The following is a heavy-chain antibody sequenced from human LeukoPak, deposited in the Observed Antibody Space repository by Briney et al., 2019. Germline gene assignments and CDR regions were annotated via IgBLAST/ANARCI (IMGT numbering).Heavy chain of an antibody. J-gene: IGHJ5*02. CDR1: GYTLTELS. CDR2: FDPEDGET. CDR3: AKDGAEEPWFDP. D-gene: IGHD1-26*01. Sequence: ASVKVSCKVSGYTLTELSMHWVRQAPGKGLEWMGGFDPEDGETIYAQKFQGRVTMTEDTSTDTAYMELSSLRSEDTAVYYCAKDGAEEPWFDPWGQGTLVTVSS. V-gene: IGHV1-24*01.